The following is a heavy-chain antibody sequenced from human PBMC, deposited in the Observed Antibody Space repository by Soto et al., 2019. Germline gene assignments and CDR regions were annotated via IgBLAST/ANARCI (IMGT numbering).Heavy chain of an antibody. Sequence: ASVKVSCKASGYTFTDYYMHWVRQAPRQGLEWMGWINPNSGGTNYAQKFQGRVTKTRDTSISTAYMELSSLRSDDTAVYYCAREGSSSSKYFQHWGQGTLVTVSS. CDR3: AREGSSSSKYFQH. V-gene: IGHV1-2*02. D-gene: IGHD6-6*01. CDR2: INPNSGGT. J-gene: IGHJ1*01. CDR1: GYTFTDYY.